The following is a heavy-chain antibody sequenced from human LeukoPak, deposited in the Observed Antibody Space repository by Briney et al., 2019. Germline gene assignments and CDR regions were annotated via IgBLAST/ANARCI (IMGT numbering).Heavy chain of an antibody. CDR2: ISGSGGST. Sequence: GGSLRLSCAASGFTFSSYAMSWVRQAPGKGLEWVSAISGSGGSTYYADSVKGRFTISRDNSKNTLYLQMNSLRAEDTAVYYCIRNHYDSGFAFDIWGQGTMVTVAS. V-gene: IGHV3-23*01. D-gene: IGHD3-22*01. J-gene: IGHJ3*02. CDR3: IRNHYDSGFAFDI. CDR1: GFTFSSYA.